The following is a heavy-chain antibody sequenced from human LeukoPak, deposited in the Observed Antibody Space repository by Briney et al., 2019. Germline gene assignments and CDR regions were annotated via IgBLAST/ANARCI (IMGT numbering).Heavy chain of an antibody. V-gene: IGHV1-69*05. D-gene: IGHD6-19*01. CDR2: IIPIFGTA. J-gene: IGHJ2*01. CDR1: GGTFSSYA. Sequence: SVKVSCKASGGTFSSYAISWVRQAPGQGLEWMGGIIPIFGTANYAQKFQGRVTITTDESTSTAYMELSSLSSEDTAVYYCARGSYSSGWYVGWYFDLWGRGTLVTVSS. CDR3: ARGSYSSGWYVGWYFDL.